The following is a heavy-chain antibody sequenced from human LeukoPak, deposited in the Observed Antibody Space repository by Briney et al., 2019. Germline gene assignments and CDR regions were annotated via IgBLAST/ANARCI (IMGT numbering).Heavy chain of an antibody. CDR2: IIPILGIA. J-gene: IGHJ6*03. V-gene: IGHV1-69*04. CDR1: GGTFSSYT. Sequence: SVKVSCKASGGTFSSYTISWVRQAPGQGLEWMGRIIPILGIANYAQKFQGRVTITADKSTSTAYMELSSLRSEDTAVYYCARDGCSSTSCYGYYYMDVWGKGTTVTVSS. D-gene: IGHD2-2*01. CDR3: ARDGCSSTSCYGYYYMDV.